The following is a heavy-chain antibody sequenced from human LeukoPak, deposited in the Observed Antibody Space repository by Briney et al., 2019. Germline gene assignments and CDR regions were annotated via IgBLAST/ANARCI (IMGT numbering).Heavy chain of an antibody. V-gene: IGHV4-34*01. CDR3: SRGPYSYDSSGAFDI. D-gene: IGHD3-22*01. J-gene: IGHJ3*02. Sequence: PSETLSLTCAVYGGSFSGYYWSWIRQPPGKGLEWIGEINHSGSTNYNPSLKSRVTISVDTSKNQFSLKLSSVTAADTAVYFCSRGPYSYDSSGAFDIWGQGTMVTVSS. CDR2: INHSGST. CDR1: GGSFSGYY.